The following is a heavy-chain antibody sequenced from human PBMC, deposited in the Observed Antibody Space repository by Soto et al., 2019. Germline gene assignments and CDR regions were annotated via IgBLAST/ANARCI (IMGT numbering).Heavy chain of an antibody. V-gene: IGHV1-69*08. Sequence: QVQLVQSGAEVKKPGSSVKVSCKASGGTFSSYTISWVRQAHGQGLEWMGRIIPILGIANYAQKFQGRVTITADKSTSTAYMELSSLRSEDTAVYYCAREGGIAAAGFNYWGQGTLVTVSS. CDR1: GGTFSSYT. CDR2: IIPILGIA. D-gene: IGHD6-13*01. J-gene: IGHJ4*02. CDR3: AREGGIAAAGFNY.